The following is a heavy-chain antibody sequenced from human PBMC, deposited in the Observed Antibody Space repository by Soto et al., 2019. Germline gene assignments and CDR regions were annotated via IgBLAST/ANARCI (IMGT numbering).Heavy chain of an antibody. CDR2: IIPIFGTA. D-gene: IGHD1-7*01. Sequence: SVKVSCKASGGTFSSYAISWVRQPPGQGLEWVGGIIPIFGTANYAQKFQGRVTITADESTSTAYMELSSLRSEDTAVYYCARDRDWNYDTDYYYGMDVWGQGTTVTVSS. V-gene: IGHV1-69*13. CDR3: ARDRDWNYDTDYYYGMDV. J-gene: IGHJ6*02. CDR1: GGTFSSYA.